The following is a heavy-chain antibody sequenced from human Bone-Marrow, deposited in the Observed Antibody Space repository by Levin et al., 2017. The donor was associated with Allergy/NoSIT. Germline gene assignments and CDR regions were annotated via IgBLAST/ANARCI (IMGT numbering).Heavy chain of an antibody. J-gene: IGHJ6*02. D-gene: IGHD2-8*01. V-gene: IGHV3-74*01. CDR1: GFTFSNYW. Sequence: GESLKISCAASGFTFSNYWMDWVRQAPGKGLVWVSRIKSDGTSTRYVDSVKGRFTISRDNAKKTLFLQMNSLTVEDTAVYYCVRGAYCTNGVCYRGWGGDDYYYGMDVWGQGTTVTVSS. CDR2: IKSDGTST. CDR3: VRGAYCTNGVCYRGWGGDDYYYGMDV.